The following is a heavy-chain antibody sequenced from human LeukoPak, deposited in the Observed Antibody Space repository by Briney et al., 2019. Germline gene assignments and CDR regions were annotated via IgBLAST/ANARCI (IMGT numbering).Heavy chain of an antibody. J-gene: IGHJ4*01. CDR3: ATGIATARVDF. Sequence: PSETLSLTCTVSGXPVSTGTDYWSWIRQPPGKGLEWVGYIYYGGSTNYNPSLKSRVTISIDTYKNQFSLKLTSVTAADTAVYFCATGIATARVDFWGHGTLVTVSS. V-gene: IGHV4-61*01. D-gene: IGHD6-13*01. CDR2: IYYGGST. CDR1: GXPVSTGTDY.